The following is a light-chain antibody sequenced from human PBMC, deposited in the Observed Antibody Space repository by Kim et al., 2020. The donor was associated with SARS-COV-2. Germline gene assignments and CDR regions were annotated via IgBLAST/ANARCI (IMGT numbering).Light chain of an antibody. Sequence: PGQSITLSCTGTSSDVAIYKYVSWYQQHPGKAPKLMFYDVSKRPSGVSNRFSGSKSGNTASLTISGLQAEDEADYYCSSYTTTSTLFGGGTQLTVL. CDR1: SSDVAIYKY. V-gene: IGLV2-14*04. CDR2: DVS. CDR3: SSYTTTSTL. J-gene: IGLJ2*01.